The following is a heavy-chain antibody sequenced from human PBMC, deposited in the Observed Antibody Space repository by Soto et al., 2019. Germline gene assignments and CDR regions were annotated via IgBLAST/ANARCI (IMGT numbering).Heavy chain of an antibody. CDR3: AKDRYYDSSGYGNDAFDI. CDR2: ISGSGVST. V-gene: IGHV3-23*01. J-gene: IGHJ3*02. D-gene: IGHD3-22*01. Sequence: GGSLRLSCAASGFIFSSYAMSWVRQAPGKGLEWVPAISGSGVSTYYADSVKGRFTISRDNSKNTLYLQMNGLRAEDTAVYYCAKDRYYDSSGYGNDAFDIWGQGTMVTVSS. CDR1: GFIFSSYA.